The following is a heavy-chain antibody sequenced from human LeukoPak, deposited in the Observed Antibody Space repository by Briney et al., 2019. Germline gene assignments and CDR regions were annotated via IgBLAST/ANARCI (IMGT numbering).Heavy chain of an antibody. D-gene: IGHD3-9*01. J-gene: IGHJ4*02. CDR3: ARIIELTGHFEY. V-gene: IGHV4-59*01. CDR1: GGSISSYY. Sequence: SETLSLTCTVSGGSISSYYWSWIRQSPGKGLEWIGYSHYSGNTNYNPSLKSRVTTSVDTSKNQFSLKLSSVTAADTAVYYCARIIELTGHFEYWGQGTLVTVSS. CDR2: SHYSGNT.